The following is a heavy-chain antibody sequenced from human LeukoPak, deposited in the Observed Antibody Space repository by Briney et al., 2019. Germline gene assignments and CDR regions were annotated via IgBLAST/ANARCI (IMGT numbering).Heavy chain of an antibody. CDR2: IYYSGST. CDR1: GVSISSGGYY. V-gene: IGHV4-31*03. CDR3: VSGSSGWLYFQH. J-gene: IGHJ1*01. D-gene: IGHD6-19*01. Sequence: PSETLSLTCTVSGVSISSGGYYWSWIRQHPGKGLEWIGYIYYSGSTYYNPSLKSRVTISVDTSKNQFSLKLSSVTAADTAVYYCVSGSSGWLYFQHWGQGTLVTVSS.